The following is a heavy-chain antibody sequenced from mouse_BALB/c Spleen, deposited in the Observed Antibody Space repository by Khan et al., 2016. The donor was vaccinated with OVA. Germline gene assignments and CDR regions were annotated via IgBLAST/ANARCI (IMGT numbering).Heavy chain of an antibody. J-gene: IGHJ3*01. Sequence: QVQLKESGPGLVAPSQTLSITCTVSGFSLSNYGVHWVRQPPGKGLEWLGVLWAGGSTNHNSALMSRLSISQDESKSQVFLKMNSLQTDDTAMYDCARAFYNGAWFAYWGQGTLVTVSA. V-gene: IGHV2-9*02. CDR1: GFSLSNYG. D-gene: IGHD1-3*01. CDR3: ARAFYNGAWFAY. CDR2: LWAGGST.